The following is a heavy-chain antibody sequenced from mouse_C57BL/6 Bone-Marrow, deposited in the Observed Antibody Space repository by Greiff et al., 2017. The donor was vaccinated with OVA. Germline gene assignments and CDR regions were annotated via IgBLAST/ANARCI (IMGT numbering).Heavy chain of an antibody. J-gene: IGHJ1*03. CDR3: ALYSNYVGWYFDV. CDR2: INPSNGGT. Sequence: QVQLQQPGTELVKPGASVKLSCKASGYTFTSYWMHWVKQRPGQGLAWIGNINPSNGGTNYNEKFKSKATLTVDKSSSTAYMQLSSLTSEDSAVYYCALYSNYVGWYFDVWGTGTTVTVSS. CDR1: GYTFTSYW. D-gene: IGHD2-5*01. V-gene: IGHV1-53*01.